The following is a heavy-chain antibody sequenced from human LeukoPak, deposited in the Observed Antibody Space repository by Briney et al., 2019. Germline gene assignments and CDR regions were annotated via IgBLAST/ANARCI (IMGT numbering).Heavy chain of an antibody. V-gene: IGHV3-23*01. D-gene: IGHD2-2*03. CDR1: GFTFSNYA. Sequence: PGGSLRLSCAASGFTFSNYAMSWVRQAPGKGLEWVSGISASGGSTYYADSVKGRFTSSRGNSKNTLYLQMNSLRAEDTAVYYCAKDGGYCSSTSCSLDYWGQGTLVTVS. J-gene: IGHJ4*02. CDR2: ISASGGST. CDR3: AKDGGYCSSTSCSLDY.